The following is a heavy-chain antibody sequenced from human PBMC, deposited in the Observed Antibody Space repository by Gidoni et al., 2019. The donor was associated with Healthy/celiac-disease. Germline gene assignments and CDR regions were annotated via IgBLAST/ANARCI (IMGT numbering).Heavy chain of an antibody. J-gene: IGHJ4*02. Sequence: EVKLLESGGGFVQPGGSLRLSCAASGFTFRSYAMAWVRQAPGKGLQWVSAISGSGGTTKYADSVKGRFTISRDDSKNTLYLQMNSLRAEDTAIYYCAKDVSDFLSPFDYWGQGTLVTVSS. CDR2: ISGSGGTT. D-gene: IGHD3-3*01. CDR1: GFTFRSYA. CDR3: AKDVSDFLSPFDY. V-gene: IGHV3-23*01.